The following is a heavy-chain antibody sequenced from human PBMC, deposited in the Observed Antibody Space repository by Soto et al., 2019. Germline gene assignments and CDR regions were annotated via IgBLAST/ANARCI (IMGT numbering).Heavy chain of an antibody. CDR3: ARDALNCSGGSCYPNFDY. D-gene: IGHD2-15*01. J-gene: IGHJ4*02. V-gene: IGHV3-30-3*01. CDR1: GFTFSSYA. CDR2: ISYDGSNK. Sequence: QVQLVESGGGVVQPGRSLRLSCAASGFTFSSYAMHWVRQAPGKGLEWVAVISYDGSNKYYADSVKGRFTISRDNSKNTLYRQMNSLRAEDTAVYYCARDALNCSGGSCYPNFDYWGQGTLVTVSS.